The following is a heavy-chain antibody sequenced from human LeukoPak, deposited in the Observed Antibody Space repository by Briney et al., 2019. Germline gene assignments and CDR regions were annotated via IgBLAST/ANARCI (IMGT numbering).Heavy chain of an antibody. V-gene: IGHV4-31*03. D-gene: IGHD1-26*01. J-gene: IGHJ2*01. CDR3: ARGFLGVPRNWYFDL. Sequence: SETLSLTCTVSGGSISSGGYYWSWIRQHPGKGLEWIGYIYYSGSTYYNPSLKSRVTILVDTSKNQFSLKLSSVTAADTAVYYCARGFLGVPRNWYFDLWGRGTLVTVSS. CDR2: IYYSGST. CDR1: GGSISSGGYY.